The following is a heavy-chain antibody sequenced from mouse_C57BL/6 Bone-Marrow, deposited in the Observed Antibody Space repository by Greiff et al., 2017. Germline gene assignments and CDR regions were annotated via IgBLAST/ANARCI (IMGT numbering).Heavy chain of an antibody. J-gene: IGHJ4*01. V-gene: IGHV2-2*01. D-gene: IGHD1-1*01. Sequence: VKLLESGPGLVQPSQSLSITCTVSGFSLTSYGVHWVRQSPGKGLEWLGVIWSGGSTDYNAAFISRLSISKDNSKCQVFFKMNSLQADDTAIYYCARGRDYYGSSYNYAMDYWGQGTSVTVSS. CDR3: ARGRDYYGSSYNYAMDY. CDR2: IWSGGST. CDR1: GFSLTSYG.